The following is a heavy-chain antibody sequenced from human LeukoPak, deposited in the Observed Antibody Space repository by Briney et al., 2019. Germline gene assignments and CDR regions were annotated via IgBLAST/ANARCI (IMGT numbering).Heavy chain of an antibody. J-gene: IGHJ4*02. CDR1: GFTFSSYA. V-gene: IGHV3-23*01. Sequence: GGSLRLSCAAPGFTFSSYAMSWVRQAPGKGLEWVSAISGSGGSTYYADSVKGRFTISRDNSKNTLYLQMNSLRAEDTAVYYCAKDQRGVYTSYYFDYWGQGTLVTVSS. D-gene: IGHD3-10*01. CDR2: ISGSGGST. CDR3: AKDQRGVYTSYYFDY.